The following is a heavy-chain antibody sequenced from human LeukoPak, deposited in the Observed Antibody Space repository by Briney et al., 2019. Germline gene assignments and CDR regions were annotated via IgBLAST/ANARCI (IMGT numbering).Heavy chain of an antibody. CDR2: IYSSGTT. Sequence: SETLSLTCTVSGGSITNYYWTWIRQPAGKGLEWIGRIYSSGTTTYNPSLRSRVDMSVDTSKNQFSLKVRSVTAADTALYYCARVSPIRVAGNSYYYAMDVWGQGTTVIVSS. J-gene: IGHJ6*02. CDR3: ARVSPIRVAGNSYYYAMDV. CDR1: GGSITNYY. D-gene: IGHD6-19*01. V-gene: IGHV4-4*07.